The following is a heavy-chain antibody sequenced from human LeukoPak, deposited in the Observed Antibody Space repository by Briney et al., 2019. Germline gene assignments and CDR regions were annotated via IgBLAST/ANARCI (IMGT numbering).Heavy chain of an antibody. D-gene: IGHD5-24*01. CDR3: ARGREWLQYYFDY. V-gene: IGHV4-59*12. CDR1: GGSISSYY. Sequence: SETLSLTCTVSGGSISSYYWSWIRQPPGKGLEWIGYIYYSGSTNYNPSLKSRVTISVDTSKNQFSLKLSSVTAADTAVYYCARGREWLQYYFDYWGQGTLVTVSS. CDR2: IYYSGST. J-gene: IGHJ4*02.